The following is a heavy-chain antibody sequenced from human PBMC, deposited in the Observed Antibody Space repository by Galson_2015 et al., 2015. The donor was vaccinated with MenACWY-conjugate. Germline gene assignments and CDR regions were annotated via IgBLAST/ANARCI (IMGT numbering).Heavy chain of an antibody. V-gene: IGHV1-18*01. CDR1: GYTFTNFG. J-gene: IGHJ4*02. CDR2: ISTYNGNA. CDR3: ARDPIGRHDSSSWFWID. Sequence: SVKVSCKAAGYTFTNFGITWVRKAPGQGLEWMGWISTYNGNANYAQKVRDRVMMTTDTSTNTVHMEPKSLTSDDTAVYFCARDPIGRHDSSSWFWIDWGQGTPVTVSS. D-gene: IGHD6-13*01.